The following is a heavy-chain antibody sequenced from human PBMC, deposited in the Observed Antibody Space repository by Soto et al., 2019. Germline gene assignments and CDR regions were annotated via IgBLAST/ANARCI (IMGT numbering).Heavy chain of an antibody. D-gene: IGHD6-19*01. J-gene: IGHJ4*02. CDR3: ARGSSGWYGGRY. CDR1: GFTFSSYE. V-gene: IGHV3-48*03. Sequence: ARGSLRLSCVASGFTFSSYEMNWVRQAPGKGLEWVSYISSSGSTIYYADSVKGRFTISRDNAKNSLYLQMNSLRAEDTAVYHCARGSSGWYGGRYWGQGTLVTVS. CDR2: ISSSGSTI.